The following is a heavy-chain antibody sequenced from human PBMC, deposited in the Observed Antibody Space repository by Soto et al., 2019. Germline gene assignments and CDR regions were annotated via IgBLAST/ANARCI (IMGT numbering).Heavy chain of an antibody. D-gene: IGHD2-15*01. Sequence: QLQLQESGPGLVKPSETLSLTCTVSGGSISRSSYYWGWIRQPPGKGLEWIGSIYYSGSTYYNPSLKIRVTVTVDTSKNQFSLKLSSVTAADTAVYYCARCELSWAVDYWGQGTLVTVSS. CDR1: GGSISRSSYY. CDR3: ARCELSWAVDY. V-gene: IGHV4-39*01. CDR2: IYYSGST. J-gene: IGHJ4*02.